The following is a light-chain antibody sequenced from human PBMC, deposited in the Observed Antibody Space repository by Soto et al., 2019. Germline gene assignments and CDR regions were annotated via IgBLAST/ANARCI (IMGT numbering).Light chain of an antibody. CDR1: QSVSSY. J-gene: IGKJ3*01. CDR3: QQRSNWLFT. CDR2: DAS. V-gene: IGKV3-11*01. Sequence: EIVLTQSPATLSLSPGERATLSCRASQSVSSYLAWYQQKPGQAPRLLIYDASNRATGIPARFSGSGSGTDFTLTISSLEPVDFAVYYCQQRSNWLFTFGPGTKVDI.